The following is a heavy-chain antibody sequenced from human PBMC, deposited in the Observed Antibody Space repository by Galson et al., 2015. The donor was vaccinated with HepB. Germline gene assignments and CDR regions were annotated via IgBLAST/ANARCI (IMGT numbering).Heavy chain of an antibody. J-gene: IGHJ4*02. CDR2: INSSSSTI. D-gene: IGHD4-17*01. CDR1: GFTFSSYS. CDR3: ARDPGLRRLDY. Sequence: SLRLSCAASGFTFSSYSMNWVRQAPGQGLEWVSYINSSSSTIYYADSVKGRFTISRDNAKNSLYLQMNNLRDEDTAVYYCARDPGLRRLDYWGQGTLVTVSS. V-gene: IGHV3-48*02.